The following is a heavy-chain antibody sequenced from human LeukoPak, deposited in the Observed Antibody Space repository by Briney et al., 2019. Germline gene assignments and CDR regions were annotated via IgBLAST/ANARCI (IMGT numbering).Heavy chain of an antibody. D-gene: IGHD2-2*01. CDR2: IIPIFGTA. V-gene: IGHV1-69*13. CDR1: GGTFSSYA. Sequence: SVKVSCKASGGTFSSYAISWVRQAPGQGLEWMGGIIPIFGTANYAQKFQGRVTITADESTSTAYMELSSLRSEDTAVYYCASSAPSIVVVPAAIGEGAFDIWGQGTMVTVSS. J-gene: IGHJ3*02. CDR3: ASSAPSIVVVPAAIGEGAFDI.